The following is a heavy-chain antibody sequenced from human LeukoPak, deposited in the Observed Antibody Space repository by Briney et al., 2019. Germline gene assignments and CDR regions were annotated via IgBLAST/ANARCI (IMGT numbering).Heavy chain of an antibody. D-gene: IGHD3-3*01. CDR3: ARGYDFWSGFTWRWFDP. CDR1: GFNFNTYG. J-gene: IGHJ5*02. Sequence: GGSLRLSCIVSGFNFNTYGFHWVRQAPGKGLEWVSSISSSSSYIYYADSVKGRFTISRDNAKNSLYLQMNSLRAEDTAVYYCARGYDFWSGFTWRWFDPWGQGTLVTVSS. V-gene: IGHV3-21*01. CDR2: ISSSSSYI.